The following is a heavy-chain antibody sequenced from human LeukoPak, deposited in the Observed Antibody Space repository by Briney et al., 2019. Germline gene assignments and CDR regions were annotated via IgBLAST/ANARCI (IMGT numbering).Heavy chain of an antibody. CDR1: GGSISGYY. CDR2: IYDSRST. Sequence: SETLSLTCTVSGGSISGYYWSWIRQPPGKGLEWIGYIYDSRSTNYNPSLKSRVTISVDTSKNQFSLKLSSVTAADTAVYFCARGGSGYDSFYYYGMDVWAKGPRSPSP. D-gene: IGHD5-12*01. V-gene: IGHV4-59*01. J-gene: IGHJ6*02. CDR3: ARGGSGYDSFYYYGMDV.